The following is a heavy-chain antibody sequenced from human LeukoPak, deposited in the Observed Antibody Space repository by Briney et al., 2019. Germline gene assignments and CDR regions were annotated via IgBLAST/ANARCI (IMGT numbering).Heavy chain of an antibody. D-gene: IGHD3-22*01. CDR1: GGSISSSSYY. Sequence: SETLSLTCTVSGGSISSSSYYWGWIRQPPGKGLEWIASIYYSGSVHYNPSLKSQVTMSVDTSKNQFSLNLRSVTAADTAVYYCARRMIGIRFDPWGQGTLVTVSS. J-gene: IGHJ5*02. CDR2: IYYSGSV. CDR3: ARRMIGIRFDP. V-gene: IGHV4-39*01.